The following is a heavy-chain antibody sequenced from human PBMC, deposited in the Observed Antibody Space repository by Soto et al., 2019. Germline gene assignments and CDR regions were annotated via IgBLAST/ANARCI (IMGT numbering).Heavy chain of an antibody. CDR1: GVTFSSFG. V-gene: IGHV3-33*01. J-gene: IGHJ6*02. D-gene: IGHD3-3*01. Sequence: QVQVVEPGGGVVQPGRSLRLSCAASGVTFSSFGMHWVRQAPGKGLEWVSLIWYDGSKKSYGDSVKGRFTISRDNSRNTVYLQMNSLRADDTAVYYCARDASYYSLWSGYYPSRNGMDVWGQGTTVTVSS. CDR3: ARDASYYSLWSGYYPSRNGMDV. CDR2: IWYDGSKK.